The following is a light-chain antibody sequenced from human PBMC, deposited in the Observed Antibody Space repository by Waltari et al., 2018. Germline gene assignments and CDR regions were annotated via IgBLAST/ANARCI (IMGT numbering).Light chain of an antibody. J-gene: IGLJ1*01. CDR3: CSYAGSSTFYV. V-gene: IGLV2-23*02. Sequence: QSALTQPASVSGSPGQSITISCTGTSSDVGSFNLASWYQHHPGKAPKLIIFEVSKRPSGVSNRFSGSKSGSTASLTISGLQAEDEADYYCCSYAGSSTFYVFGIGTKVTVL. CDR1: SSDVGSFNL. CDR2: EVS.